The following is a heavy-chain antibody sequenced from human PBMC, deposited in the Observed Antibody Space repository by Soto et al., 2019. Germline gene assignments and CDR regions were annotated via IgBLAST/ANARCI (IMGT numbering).Heavy chain of an antibody. Sequence: SETLSLTCAVYGGSFSGYYWSWIRQPPGKGLEWIGEVNHSGSTNYNPSLKSRVTISVDTSKNQFSLKLSSVTAADTAVYYCARGGDPRDTAMVTRFDYWGQGTLVTVSS. CDR3: ARGGDPRDTAMVTRFDY. V-gene: IGHV4-34*01. CDR1: GGSFSGYY. CDR2: VNHSGST. D-gene: IGHD5-18*01. J-gene: IGHJ4*02.